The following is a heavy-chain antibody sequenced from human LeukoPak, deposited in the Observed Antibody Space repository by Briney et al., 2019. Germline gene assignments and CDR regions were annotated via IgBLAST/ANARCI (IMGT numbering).Heavy chain of an antibody. Sequence: PGGSLRLSCAASGFTFSSFAMSWVRQAPGKGLEWVSGISGGGGSTYYADSVKGRFTISRDNSKDTLYLQMNSQRDEDTAVYYCAMRFDYWGQGTLVTVSS. D-gene: IGHD3-10*01. J-gene: IGHJ4*02. CDR3: AMRFDY. CDR1: GFTFSSFA. CDR2: ISGGGGST. V-gene: IGHV3-23*01.